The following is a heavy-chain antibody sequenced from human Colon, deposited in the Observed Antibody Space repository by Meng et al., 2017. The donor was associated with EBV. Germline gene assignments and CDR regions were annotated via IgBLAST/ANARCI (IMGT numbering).Heavy chain of an antibody. J-gene: IGHJ4*02. CDR1: GGSFRGYY. CDR3: ARRLAALDY. D-gene: IGHD6-19*01. CDR2: INYSGNT. V-gene: IGHV4-34*01. Sequence: QVQLQQWGAGLLTPSEXLSLSCAVYGGSFRGYYWTWIRQPPGKGLEWVAEINYSGNTNYSPSLKSRVTISIDTSKNQFSLKLSSVTAADTAIYYCARRLAALDYWGQVTLVTVSS.